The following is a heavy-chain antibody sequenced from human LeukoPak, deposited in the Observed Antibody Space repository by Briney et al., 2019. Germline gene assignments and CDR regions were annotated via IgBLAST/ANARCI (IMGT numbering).Heavy chain of an antibody. V-gene: IGHV3-11*05. CDR3: ARDYYDILTGYYGDAFDI. CDR1: GFTFSDYY. D-gene: IGHD3-9*01. J-gene: IGHJ3*02. Sequence: PGGSLRLSCAASGFTFSDYYMSWIRQAPGKGLEWVSYISSSSSYTNYADSVKGRFTISRDNAKNSLYLQMNSLRAVDTAVYYCARDYYDILTGYYGDAFDIWGQATMVTVSS. CDR2: ISSSSSYT.